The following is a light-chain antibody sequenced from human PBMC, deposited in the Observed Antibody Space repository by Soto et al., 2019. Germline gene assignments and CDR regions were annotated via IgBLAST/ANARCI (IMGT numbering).Light chain of an antibody. Sequence: QSVLTQPPSVSGAPGQRVTISCTGSSSNIGAGYDVHWYQQLPGTAPKLLIYANINRPSGVPDRFSGSKSGTSASLAITGLQAEDEADYYGQSYDSSLSGSYVFGTGTKVTVL. CDR1: SSNIGAGYD. J-gene: IGLJ1*01. V-gene: IGLV1-40*01. CDR3: QSYDSSLSGSYV. CDR2: ANI.